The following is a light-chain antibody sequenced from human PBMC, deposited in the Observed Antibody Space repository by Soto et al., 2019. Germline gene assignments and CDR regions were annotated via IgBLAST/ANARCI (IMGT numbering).Light chain of an antibody. CDR3: QQYGSSPTWT. Sequence: EIVMPQSPATLSVSPGDRATLSCGVSQLISYNLAWYQQKPGQAPRLLIYGASTRATGIPDRFSGSGSGTDFTLTISRLEPEDSAVYYCQQYGSSPTWTFGQGTKVDIK. CDR1: QLISYN. V-gene: IGKV3-20*01. J-gene: IGKJ1*01. CDR2: GAS.